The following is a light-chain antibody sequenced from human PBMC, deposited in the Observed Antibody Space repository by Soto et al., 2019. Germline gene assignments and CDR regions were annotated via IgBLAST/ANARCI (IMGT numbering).Light chain of an antibody. V-gene: IGKV3-15*01. CDR1: QSVGSN. CDR2: GAS. CDR3: HQYYKWPLT. J-gene: IGKJ4*01. Sequence: EIVLTQSPGTLSLSPGEISTLSFRASQSVGSNYLAWYQQKPGQAPRLLIYGASTRATGIPARFSGSGSGTEFTLTISSLQSEDFAVYYCHQYYKWPLTFGGGTKVDI.